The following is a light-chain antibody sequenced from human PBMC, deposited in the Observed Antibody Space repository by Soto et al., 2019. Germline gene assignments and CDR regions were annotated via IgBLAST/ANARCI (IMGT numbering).Light chain of an antibody. V-gene: IGLV1-36*01. CDR3: AAWYDSLNGVV. CDR2: YDD. Sequence: QSVLTQPPSVSEAPRQRVTISCSGSSSNIGNNAVNWYQQLPGKAPKLLIYYDDLLPSGVSDRFSGSKSGTSASLAISGLQCEDEADYYCAAWYDSLNGVVFGGGTKLTVL. J-gene: IGLJ2*01. CDR1: SSNIGNNA.